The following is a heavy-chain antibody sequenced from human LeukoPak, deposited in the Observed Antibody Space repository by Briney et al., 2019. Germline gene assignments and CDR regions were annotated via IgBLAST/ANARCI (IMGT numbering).Heavy chain of an antibody. V-gene: IGHV4-59*01. J-gene: IGHJ6*02. CDR3: ARRSYDSSGYYGDYGMDV. Sequence: SETLSLTCTVSGGSISSYYWSCIRQPPGKGLEGSGYIYYSGSTNYNPSLKSRVTISVDPSKNQFSLTLSSVTAADTAVYYCARRSYDSSGYYGDYGMDVWGQGTTVTVSS. CDR2: IYYSGST. D-gene: IGHD3-22*01. CDR1: GGSISSYY.